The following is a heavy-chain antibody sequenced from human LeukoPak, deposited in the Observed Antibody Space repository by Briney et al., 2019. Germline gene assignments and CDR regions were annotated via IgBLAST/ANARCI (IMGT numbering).Heavy chain of an antibody. Sequence: SETLSLTCTVSGGSITIYYWSWIRQPAGKGLEWIGRIYTSGSTNYNPSLKSRVTMSVDTSKNQFSLKLSSVTAADTAVYYCVVYYYDSSGYYENATFDYWGQGTLVTVSS. CDR1: GGSITIYY. CDR3: VVYYYDSSGYYENATFDY. CDR2: IYTSGST. D-gene: IGHD3-22*01. J-gene: IGHJ4*02. V-gene: IGHV4-4*07.